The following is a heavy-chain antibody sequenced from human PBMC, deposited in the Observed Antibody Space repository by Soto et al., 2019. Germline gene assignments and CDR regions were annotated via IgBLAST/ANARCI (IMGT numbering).Heavy chain of an antibody. V-gene: IGHV3-23*01. CDR2: ISGSGGST. Sequence: GGSLRLSCAASGFTFSSYAMSWVRQAPGKGLEWVSAISGSGGSTYYADSVKGGFTISRDNSKNTLYLQMNSLRAEDTAVYYCAKDPSPLVYSGSSWGQGTLVTVSS. CDR1: GFTFSSYA. CDR3: AKDPSPLVYSGSS. D-gene: IGHD1-26*01. J-gene: IGHJ5*02.